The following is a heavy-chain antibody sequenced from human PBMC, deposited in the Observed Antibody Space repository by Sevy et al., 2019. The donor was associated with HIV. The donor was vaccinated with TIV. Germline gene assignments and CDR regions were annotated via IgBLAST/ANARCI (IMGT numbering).Heavy chain of an antibody. Sequence: GGYLRLSCAASGFTFTNYGMHWVRQAPGKGLEWVSGISNSGANTYYADSVRGRFTVSRDKSKNAVYLQLNSLRAEDTAIYYCAKEWTLLSDWYGEFDYWGQGTLVTVSS. CDR3: AKEWTLLSDWYGEFDY. V-gene: IGHV3-23*01. J-gene: IGHJ4*02. CDR1: GFTFTNYG. CDR2: ISNSGANT. D-gene: IGHD6-19*01.